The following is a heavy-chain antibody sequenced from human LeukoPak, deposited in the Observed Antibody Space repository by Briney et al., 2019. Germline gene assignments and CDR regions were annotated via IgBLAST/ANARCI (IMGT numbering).Heavy chain of an antibody. D-gene: IGHD3-10*01. Sequence: SQTLSLTCTVSGGSISSGDYYWSWIRQPPGKGLEWIGYIYYSGSTYYNPSLKSRVTISADTSKNQFSLKLSSVTAADTAVYYCARDRRASPYYYGSVYYYGMDVWGQGTTVTVSS. CDR3: ARDRRASPYYYGSVYYYGMDV. V-gene: IGHV4-30-4*01. CDR1: GGSISSGDYY. J-gene: IGHJ6*02. CDR2: IYYSGST.